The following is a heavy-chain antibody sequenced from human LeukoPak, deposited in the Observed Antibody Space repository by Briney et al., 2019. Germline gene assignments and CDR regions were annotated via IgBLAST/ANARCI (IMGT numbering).Heavy chain of an antibody. J-gene: IGHJ5*02. D-gene: IGHD4-17*01. CDR1: GGSLSSNSYY. Sequence: SETLSLTCTVSGGSLSSNSYYWACIRHSPGKRLEWMGRIHYGGSTYENPSLKSRVTISVDTSKNQFSLNLIYVTAADTAVYYFAGQTYGDYSANWFDPWGQGTLVTVSA. V-gene: IGHV4-39*01. CDR2: IHYGGST. CDR3: AGQTYGDYSANWFDP.